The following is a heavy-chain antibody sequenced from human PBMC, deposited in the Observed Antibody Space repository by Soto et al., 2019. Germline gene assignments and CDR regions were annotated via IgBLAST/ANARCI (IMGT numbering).Heavy chain of an antibody. CDR1: VFTFSNYW. J-gene: IGHJ4*02. D-gene: IGHD1-7*01. V-gene: IGHV3-7*01. CDR3: TRDRSGTMLF. CDR2: MNQDGSER. Sequence: PGGSLRLSCTASVFTFSNYWMSWVRQAPGEGLEWVANMNQDGSERYYVDSVKGRFTISRDNAKNSLYLQINSLRAEDTAIYYCTRDRSGTMLFWGQGTLVTVSS.